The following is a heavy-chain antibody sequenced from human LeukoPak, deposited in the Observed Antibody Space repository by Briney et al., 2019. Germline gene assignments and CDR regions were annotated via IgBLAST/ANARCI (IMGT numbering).Heavy chain of an antibody. J-gene: IGHJ4*02. V-gene: IGHV3-30*02. D-gene: IGHD4-17*01. CDR2: IRYDGSNK. Sequence: GGSLRLSCAASGFTFSDYGMHWVRQAPGKGLEWVAFIRYDGSNKYYADSVKGRFTISRDNSKNTLYMQMNSLRAEDTAVYYCAKGHDYGRDYWGQGTLVTVSS. CDR1: GFTFSDYG. CDR3: AKGHDYGRDY.